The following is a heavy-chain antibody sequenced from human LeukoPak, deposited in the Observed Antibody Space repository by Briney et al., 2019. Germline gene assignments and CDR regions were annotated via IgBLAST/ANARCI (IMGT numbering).Heavy chain of an antibody. V-gene: IGHV1-2*02. J-gene: IGHJ4*02. CDR2: INPNSGGT. Sequence: ASVKVSCKASGYTFTGYYMHWVRQAPGQGLEWMGWINPNSGGTNYAQKFQGRVTMSRDTSISTAYMELSRLRSDDTAVYYCARDQESSPVVPAAFNSDYWGQGTLVTVSS. CDR3: ARDQESSPVVPAAFNSDY. CDR1: GYTFTGYY. D-gene: IGHD2-2*01.